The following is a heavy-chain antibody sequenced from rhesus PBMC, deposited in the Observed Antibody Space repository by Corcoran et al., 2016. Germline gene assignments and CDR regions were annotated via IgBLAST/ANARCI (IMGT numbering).Heavy chain of an antibody. V-gene: IGHV4-122*02. CDR1: GYSISSGYG. CDR3: ARDPYGSSYYFDY. CDR2: ISYRGST. Sequence: QLQLQESGPGLVKPSETLSLTCAVSGYSISSGYGWTWIRQPPGKGIQWIGYISYRGSTSYNPSLKSRVTISRDTSKNQFSLKLSSVTAADTAVYYCARDPYGSSYYFDYWGQGVLVTVSS. D-gene: IGHD4-29*01. J-gene: IGHJ4*01.